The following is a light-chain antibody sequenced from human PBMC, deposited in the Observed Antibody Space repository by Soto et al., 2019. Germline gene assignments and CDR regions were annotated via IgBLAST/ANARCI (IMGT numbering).Light chain of an antibody. Sequence: QSALTQPRSVSGSPGQSVTISCTGTSIDVGGYNYVSWYQQHPGKAPKFMIYDVSKRPSGVPDRFSGSKSGNTASLTISGLQAEDEADYYCCSYAGTYTWVFGGGTKLTVL. CDR1: SIDVGGYNY. V-gene: IGLV2-11*01. CDR2: DVS. J-gene: IGLJ3*02. CDR3: CSYAGTYTWV.